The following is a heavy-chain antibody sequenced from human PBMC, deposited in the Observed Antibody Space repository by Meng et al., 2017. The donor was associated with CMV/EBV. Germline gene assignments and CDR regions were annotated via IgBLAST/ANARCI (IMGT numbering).Heavy chain of an antibody. V-gene: IGHV4-39*07. CDR1: GDSIRSSSYY. D-gene: IGHD3-3*01. Sequence: SETLSLTCTVSGDSIRSSSYYWGWVRQPPGKGLEWIGGIHYSGSTNYNPSLKSRVTISVDTSKNQFSLKLSSVTAADTAVYYCARGAYDFWSGKDDYWGQGTLVTVSS. J-gene: IGHJ4*02. CDR2: IHYSGST. CDR3: ARGAYDFWSGKDDY.